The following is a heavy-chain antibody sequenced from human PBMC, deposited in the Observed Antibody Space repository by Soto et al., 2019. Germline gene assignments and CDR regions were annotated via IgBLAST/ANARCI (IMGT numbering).Heavy chain of an antibody. CDR1: GFTFSSYG. J-gene: IGHJ6*02. V-gene: IGHV3-30*18. D-gene: IGHD6-19*01. CDR2: ISYDGSNK. CDR3: AKEQWPKQHAYYYYYGMDV. Sequence: PGGSLRLSCAASGFTFSSYGMHWVRQAPGKGLEWVAVISYDGSNKYYADSVKGRFTISRDNSKNTLYLQMNSLRAEDTAVYYCAKEQWPKQHAYYYYYGMDVWGQGTTVTVSS.